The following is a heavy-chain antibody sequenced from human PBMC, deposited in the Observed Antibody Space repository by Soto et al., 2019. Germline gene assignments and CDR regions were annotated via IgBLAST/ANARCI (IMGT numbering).Heavy chain of an antibody. D-gene: IGHD3-3*01. J-gene: IGHJ6*03. V-gene: IGHV4-59*01. Sequence: QVQLQESGPGLVKPSETLSLTCTVSGGSISSYYWSWIRQPPGKGLEWIGYIYYSGSTNYNPSLKSRVTVSVDTSQNQFSLKLSSVTAADTAVYYCARCNHHLLWSGYSFQYYYMDVWGKGTTVTVSS. CDR2: IYYSGST. CDR3: ARCNHHLLWSGYSFQYYYMDV. CDR1: GGSISSYY.